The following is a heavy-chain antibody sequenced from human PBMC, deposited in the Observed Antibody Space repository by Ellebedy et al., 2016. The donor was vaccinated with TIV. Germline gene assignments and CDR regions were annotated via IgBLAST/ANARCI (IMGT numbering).Heavy chain of an antibody. V-gene: IGHV3-30*03. Sequence: GGSLRLXXAASGFTFSSYGMHWVRQAPGKGLEWVAVISYDGSNKYYADSVKGRFTISRDNSKNTLYLQMNSLRAEDTAVYYCARGSFGELLFDPPLYGMDVWGQGTTVTVSS. CDR2: ISYDGSNK. CDR1: GFTFSSYG. J-gene: IGHJ6*02. D-gene: IGHD3-10*01. CDR3: ARGSFGELLFDPPLYGMDV.